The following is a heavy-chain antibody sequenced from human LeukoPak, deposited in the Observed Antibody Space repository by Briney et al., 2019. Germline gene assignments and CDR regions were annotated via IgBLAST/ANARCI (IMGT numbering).Heavy chain of an antibody. CDR2: INHRGST. Sequence: SETLSLTCGVYGGSFSDFYWTWNRQPPGKGLEWIGEINHRGSTNYNPSLKSRVTMSVDTSKNQFSLQLSSVTAADTAVYYCARGRGYCSSASCYRRVFDYWGQGKLVTVSS. CDR1: GGSFSDFY. V-gene: IGHV4-34*01. J-gene: IGHJ4*02. D-gene: IGHD2-2*02. CDR3: ARGRGYCSSASCYRRVFDY.